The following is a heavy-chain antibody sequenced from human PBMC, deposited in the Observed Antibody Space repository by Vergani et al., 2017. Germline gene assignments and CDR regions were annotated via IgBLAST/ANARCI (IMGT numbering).Heavy chain of an antibody. V-gene: IGHV1-69*01. CDR2: IIPIFGTA. D-gene: IGHD6-13*01. CDR3: ARGHVEAAGIDY. J-gene: IGHJ4*02. Sequence: QVQLVQSGAEVKKPGSSVKVSCKASGGTFSSYAISWVRQAPGQGLEWMGGIIPIFGTANYAQKFQGRVTITADESTSTAYMELSSVTAADTAVYYCARGHVEAAGIDYWGQGTLVTVSS. CDR1: GGTFSSYA.